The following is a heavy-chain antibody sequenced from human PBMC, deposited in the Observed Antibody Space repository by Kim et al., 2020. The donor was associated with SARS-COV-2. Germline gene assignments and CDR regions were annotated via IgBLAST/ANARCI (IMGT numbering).Heavy chain of an antibody. V-gene: IGHV4-31*03. CDR3: ARTRITMIVVVTLFDY. CDR2: IYYSGST. CDR1: GGSISSGGYY. Sequence: SETLSLTCTVSGGSISSGGYYWSCIRQHPGKGLEWIVYIYYSGSTYYNPSLKSRVTISVDTSKNQFSLKLSSVTAADTAVYYCARTRITMIVVVTLFDYWGRGSQIAVS. D-gene: IGHD3-22*01. J-gene: IGHJ4*02.